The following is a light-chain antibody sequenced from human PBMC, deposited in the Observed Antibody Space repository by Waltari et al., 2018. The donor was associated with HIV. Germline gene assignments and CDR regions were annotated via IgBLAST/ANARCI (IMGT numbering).Light chain of an antibody. V-gene: IGKV1-5*03. CDR1: QSISTW. Sequence: DIQLTQSPSALSASVGDRITIPCRASQSISTWLAWYQQKPGKAPKILVYKASSLESGVPPRFSGSGSGTEFTLTIKNLQPDDFATYYCQQYNTSSPWTFGQGTKVDI. CDR3: QQYNTSSPWT. J-gene: IGKJ1*01. CDR2: KAS.